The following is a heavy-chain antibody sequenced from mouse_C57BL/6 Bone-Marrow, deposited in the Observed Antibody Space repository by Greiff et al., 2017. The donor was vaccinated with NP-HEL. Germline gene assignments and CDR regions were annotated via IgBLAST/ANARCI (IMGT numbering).Heavy chain of an antibody. CDR3: ARRGYYDYDEGFDY. D-gene: IGHD2-4*01. Sequence: QVQLKESGPELVKPGASVKISCKASGYAFSSSWMNWVQQRPGKGLEWIGRIYPGDGDTNYNGKFKGKATLTADKSSSTAYMQLSSLTSEDSAVYFCARRGYYDYDEGFDYWGQGTTLTVSS. CDR2: IYPGDGDT. V-gene: IGHV1-82*01. J-gene: IGHJ2*01. CDR1: GYAFSSSW.